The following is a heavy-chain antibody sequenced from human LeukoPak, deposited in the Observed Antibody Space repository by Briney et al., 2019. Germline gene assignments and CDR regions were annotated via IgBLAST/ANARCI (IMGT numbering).Heavy chain of an antibody. CDR3: AKGQGYNYGDSIDY. Sequence: GGSLRLSCAASGFTFNNYAMTWVRQAPGKGLEWVSVINGGSGNSYYADSVKGRFTVSRDNSKNTLYLQMNSQRDEDTAVHYCAKGQGYNYGDSIDYWGKGTLVTVSS. CDR2: INGGSGNS. V-gene: IGHV3-23*01. J-gene: IGHJ4*02. CDR1: GFTFNNYA. D-gene: IGHD5-18*01.